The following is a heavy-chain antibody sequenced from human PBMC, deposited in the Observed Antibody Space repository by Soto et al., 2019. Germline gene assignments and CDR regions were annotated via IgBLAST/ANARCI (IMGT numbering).Heavy chain of an antibody. CDR1: GYTFTTYD. V-gene: IGHV1-8*02. Sequence: QVQLVQSGAEVKKPGASVKVSCKASGYTFTTYDVNWMRQATGQGPEWLGWMNPNNGDTGYAQKFQGRVTLTRDTPMNTSYMELSSLTFEDTAVYYCARNRRETGDFDYWGQGTLVTVYS. J-gene: IGHJ4*02. D-gene: IGHD7-27*01. CDR3: ARNRRETGDFDY. CDR2: MNPNNGDT.